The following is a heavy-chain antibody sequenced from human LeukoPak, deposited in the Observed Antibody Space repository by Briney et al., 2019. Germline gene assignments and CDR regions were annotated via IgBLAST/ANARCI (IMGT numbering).Heavy chain of an antibody. CDR2: ISGSGGST. J-gene: IGHJ4*02. CDR3: ARVYYYDSSGYFGY. V-gene: IGHV3-23*01. D-gene: IGHD3-22*01. Sequence: PGGSLRLSCAASGFTFSSYAMSWVRQAPGKGLEWVSAISGSGGSTYYAASVKGRFTISRGNSKNTLYLQMTSLRAEDTAVYYCARVYYYDSSGYFGYWGQGTLVTVSS. CDR1: GFTFSSYA.